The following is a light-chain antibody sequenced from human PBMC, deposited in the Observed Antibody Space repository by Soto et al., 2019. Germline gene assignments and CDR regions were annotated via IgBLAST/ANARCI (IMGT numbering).Light chain of an antibody. CDR3: QQYGSSLPDT. J-gene: IGKJ2*01. CDR2: GAS. CDR1: QSVSSSY. V-gene: IGKV3-20*01. Sequence: EIVLTQSPGPLSLSPGERATLSCRASQSVSSSYLAWYQQKPGQAPRLLIYGASSRATGIPDRFSGSGSGTDFTLTISRLEPEDVAVSYCQQYGSSLPDTFGQGTKLEIK.